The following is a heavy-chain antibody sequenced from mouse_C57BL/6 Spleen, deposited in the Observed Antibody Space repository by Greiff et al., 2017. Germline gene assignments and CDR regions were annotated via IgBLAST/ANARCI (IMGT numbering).Heavy chain of an antibody. CDR2: IYPGDGDT. CDR1: GYAFSSSW. J-gene: IGHJ3*01. D-gene: IGHD1-1*01. Sequence: QVQLKESGPELVKPGASVKISCKASGYAFSSSWMNWVKQRPGKGLEWIGRIYPGDGDTNYNGKIKGKATLTANKSSSTAYMQLSSLTSEDAAVYFCARQDTSYGSSYDGFAYWGQGTLVTVAA. CDR3: ARQDTSYGSSYDGFAY. V-gene: IGHV1-82*01.